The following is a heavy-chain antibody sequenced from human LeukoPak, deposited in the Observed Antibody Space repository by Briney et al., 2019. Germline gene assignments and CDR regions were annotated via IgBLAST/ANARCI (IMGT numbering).Heavy chain of an antibody. D-gene: IGHD3-22*01. V-gene: IGHV4-34*01. Sequence: SETLSLTCAVYVGSFSGYYWSWIRPPPGKGLEWIGYIYHSGSTYYNPSLKSGVTTSVATSKIQFSLRLSCVTVCDTAVYYCASGFCYFHDSRDDAFDIWGQGTMDTVSS. CDR1: VGSFSGYY. CDR2: IYHSGST. J-gene: IGHJ3*02. CDR3: ASGFCYFHDSRDDAFDI.